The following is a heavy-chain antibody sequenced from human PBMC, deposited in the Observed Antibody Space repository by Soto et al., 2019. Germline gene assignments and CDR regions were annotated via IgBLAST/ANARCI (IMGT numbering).Heavy chain of an antibody. V-gene: IGHV1-69*05. CDR3: VKEGYMRSDWYGQFDY. J-gene: IGHJ4*02. D-gene: IGHD6-19*01. Sequence: SVKVSCKASGGTFSSYAISWVLQAPGQGLEWMGGIIPIFGTANYADSVKGRFAISRDNSKNTLYLQMSSLRAEDTALYYCVKEGYMRSDWYGQFDYWGQGALVTVSS. CDR1: GGTFSSYA. CDR2: IIPIFGTA.